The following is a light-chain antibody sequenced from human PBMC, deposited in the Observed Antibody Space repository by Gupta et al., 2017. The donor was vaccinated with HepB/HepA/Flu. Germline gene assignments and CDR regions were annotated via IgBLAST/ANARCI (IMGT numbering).Light chain of an antibody. Sequence: QSALTQPAAVSGSPGQSITISCTGTSSDVGGYKYVSWYQQHQGNAPKLMIIDVSYRPLGVSNRGSASYSGKTASTTISGLQADDDGDDYCSYYTSSSSVVFGGGTKLTVL. CDR3: SYYTSSSSVV. CDR2: DVS. J-gene: IGLJ2*01. V-gene: IGLV2-14*03. CDR1: SSDVGGYKY.